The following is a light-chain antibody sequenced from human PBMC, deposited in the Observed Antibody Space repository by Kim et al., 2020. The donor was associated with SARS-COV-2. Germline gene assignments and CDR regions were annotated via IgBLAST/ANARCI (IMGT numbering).Light chain of an antibody. CDR1: SSDIGGYNF. V-gene: IGLV2-14*03. CDR2: DVS. J-gene: IGLJ2*01. Sequence: QSALTQPASVSGSPGQSITISCTGRSSDIGGYNFVSWYHQHPGKAPKLIVYDVSNRPSGVSDRFSGSKSGNTASLIISGLQADDEADYYCSSYTSTNTVIFGGGTQLTVL. CDR3: SSYTSTNTVI.